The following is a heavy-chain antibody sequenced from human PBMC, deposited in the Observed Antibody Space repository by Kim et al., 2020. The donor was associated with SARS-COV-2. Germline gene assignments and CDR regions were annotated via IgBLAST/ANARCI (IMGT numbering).Heavy chain of an antibody. CDR2: ST. D-gene: IGHD5-12*01. J-gene: IGHJ4*02. V-gene: IGHV4-39*07. Sequence: STYYNPSLKRRVTRSVDTSKNQFSLKLSSVTAADTAVYYCAREGRDGYTDWGQGTLVTVSS. CDR3: AREGRDGYTD.